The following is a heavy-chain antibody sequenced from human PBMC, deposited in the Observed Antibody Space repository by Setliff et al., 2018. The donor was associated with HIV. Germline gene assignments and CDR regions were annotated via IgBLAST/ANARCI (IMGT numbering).Heavy chain of an antibody. CDR2: IYHNGIT. Sequence: SETLSLTCGVSGYSIGSGYYWGWIRQPPGKGLEWIGSIYHNGITYYNPSLKSRVTISVDTSQNQFSLKLSSVTAADTAIYYCARRIYGNNPYFDYWSQGTLVTVTS. CDR3: ARRIYGNNPYFDY. CDR1: GYSIGSGYY. J-gene: IGHJ4*02. D-gene: IGHD3-10*01. V-gene: IGHV4-38-2*01.